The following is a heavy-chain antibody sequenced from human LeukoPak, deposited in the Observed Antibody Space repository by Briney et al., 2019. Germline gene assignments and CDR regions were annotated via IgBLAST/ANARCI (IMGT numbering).Heavy chain of an antibody. V-gene: IGHV4-59*01. CDR3: ARGFHQTYYYGSGSYYDY. Sequence: SETLSLTCTVSGGSISSYYWSWIRQPPGKGLEGIGYIYYSGSTNYNPSLKSRVTISVDTSKNQFSLKLSSVTAADTAVYYCARGFHQTYYYGSGSYYDYWGQGTLVTVSS. CDR1: GGSISSYY. J-gene: IGHJ4*02. CDR2: IYYSGST. D-gene: IGHD3-10*01.